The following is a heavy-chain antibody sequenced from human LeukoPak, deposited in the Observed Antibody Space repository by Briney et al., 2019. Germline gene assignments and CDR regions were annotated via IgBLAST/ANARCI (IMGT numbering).Heavy chain of an antibody. Sequence: ASVKVSCKASGYTFTGYYMHWVRQAPGQGLEWMGWINPNSGGTNYAQKFQGRVTMTRDTSISTAYMELSRLRSDDTAVYYCARDLLRGAIAVAGHYYYYMDVWGKGTTVTVSS. CDR1: GYTFTGYY. D-gene: IGHD6-13*01. V-gene: IGHV1-2*02. CDR3: ARDLLRGAIAVAGHYYYYMDV. CDR2: INPNSGGT. J-gene: IGHJ6*03.